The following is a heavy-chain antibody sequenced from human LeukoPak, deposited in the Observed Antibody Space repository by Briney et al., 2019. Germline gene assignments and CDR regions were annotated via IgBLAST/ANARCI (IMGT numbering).Heavy chain of an antibody. CDR3: ARVSGSGDIDY. J-gene: IGHJ4*02. CDR2: INHSGST. D-gene: IGHD3-10*01. V-gene: IGHV4-34*01. Sequence: SETLSLTCAVCGGSFSGYYWSWIRQPPGKGLEWIGEINHSGSTNYNPSLKSRVTISVDTSKNQFSLKLSSVTAADTAVYYCARVSGSGDIDYWGQGTLVTVSS. CDR1: GGSFSGYY.